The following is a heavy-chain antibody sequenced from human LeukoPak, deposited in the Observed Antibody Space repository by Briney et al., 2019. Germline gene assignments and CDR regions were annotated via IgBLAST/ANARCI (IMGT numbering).Heavy chain of an antibody. CDR2: ISAYNGNT. D-gene: IGHD2-8*01. J-gene: IGHJ6*03. CDR1: GYTFTGYY. Sequence: ASVKVSCKASGYTFTGYYMHWVRQAPGQGLEWMGWISAYNGNTNYAQNLHGRVTMTRDTSITTAYMELNSLTSDDTAVYFCARSAEHCNNGVCFTDYYMDVWGKGTTVTVSS. V-gene: IGHV1-2*02. CDR3: ARSAEHCNNGVCFTDYYMDV.